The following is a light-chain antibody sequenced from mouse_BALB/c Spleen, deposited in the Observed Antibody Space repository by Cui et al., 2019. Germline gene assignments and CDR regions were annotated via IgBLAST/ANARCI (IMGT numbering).Light chain of an antibody. CDR2: YAS. CDR1: QSVSND. CDR3: QQDYSSPYT. J-gene: IGKJ2*01. Sequence: ILMTQTSKFLPVSAGNRVTITCKASQSVSNDVAWYQQKPGQSPKLLIYYASNRYTGVPDRFTGSGYGTDFTFTISTVQAEDLAVYFCQQDYSSPYTFGGGTKLEIK. V-gene: IGKV6-32*01.